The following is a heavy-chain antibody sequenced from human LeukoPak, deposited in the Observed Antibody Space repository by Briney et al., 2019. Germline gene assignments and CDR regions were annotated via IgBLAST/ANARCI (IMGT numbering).Heavy chain of an antibody. Sequence: SVKVSCKASGGTFSSYAISWVRPAPGQGLGWMGRIIPIFGTANYAQKFQGRVTITADKSTSTAYMELSSLRSEDTAVYYCARADNWNYGGDWFDPWGQGTLVTVSS. V-gene: IGHV1-69*06. CDR3: ARADNWNYGGDWFDP. D-gene: IGHD1-7*01. J-gene: IGHJ5*02. CDR2: IIPIFGTA. CDR1: GGTFSSYA.